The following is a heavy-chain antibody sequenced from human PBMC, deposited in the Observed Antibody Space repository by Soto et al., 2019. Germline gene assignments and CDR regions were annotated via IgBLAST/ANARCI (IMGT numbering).Heavy chain of an antibody. CDR1: GGTFSSYA. CDR2: IIPIFGTA. Sequence: RASVKVSCKASGGTFSSYAISWVRQAPGQGLEWMGGIIPIFGTANYAQKFQGRVTITADESTSTAYMELSSLRSEDTAVYYCARVYYCTNGVCYTPHWYFDLWGRGTLVTVSS. V-gene: IGHV1-69*13. CDR3: ARVYYCTNGVCYTPHWYFDL. D-gene: IGHD2-8*01. J-gene: IGHJ2*01.